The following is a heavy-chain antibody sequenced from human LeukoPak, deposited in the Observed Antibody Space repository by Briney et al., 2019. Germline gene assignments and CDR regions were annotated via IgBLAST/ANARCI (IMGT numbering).Heavy chain of an antibody. J-gene: IGHJ5*02. V-gene: IGHV5-51*01. CDR2: IYPGDSGT. CDR1: GYSFTNYW. CDR3: ARLGEDLAVGVAGYWFDP. Sequence: GESLKISCQGSGYSFTNYWIGWVRQMPGKGLEWMGIIYPGDSGTRYSPSFQGQVTISADKSINTAYLQWSSLKDSDTAMYYCARLGEDLAVGVAGYWFDPWGQGTLVTVSS. D-gene: IGHD2-15*01.